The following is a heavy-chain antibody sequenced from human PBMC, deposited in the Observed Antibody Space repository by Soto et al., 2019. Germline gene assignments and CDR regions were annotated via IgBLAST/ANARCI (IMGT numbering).Heavy chain of an antibody. CDR3: AKADSPFTYYYDSSGYWSDY. J-gene: IGHJ4*02. Sequence: XESLRLSCAASGFTFSSYAMSWVRQAPGKGLEWVSAISGSGGSTYYADSVKGRFTISRDNSKNTLYLQMNSLRAEDTAVYYCAKADSPFTYYYDSSGYWSDYWGQGTLVTVSS. V-gene: IGHV3-23*01. CDR2: ISGSGGST. D-gene: IGHD3-22*01. CDR1: GFTFSSYA.